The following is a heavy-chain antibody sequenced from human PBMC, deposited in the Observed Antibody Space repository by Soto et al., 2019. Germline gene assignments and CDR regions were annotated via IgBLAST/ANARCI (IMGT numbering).Heavy chain of an antibody. CDR2: IKQDGSEK. Sequence: PGGSLRLSCAASGFTFSSYWMSWVRQAPGKGLEWVANIKQDGSEKYYVDSVKGRFTISRDNAKNSLYLQMNSLRAEDMAVYYCARDAYYYDSSGYYLGAFDIWGQGTMVTVS. CDR3: ARDAYYYDSSGYYLGAFDI. D-gene: IGHD3-22*01. J-gene: IGHJ3*02. CDR1: GFTFSSYW. V-gene: IGHV3-7*01.